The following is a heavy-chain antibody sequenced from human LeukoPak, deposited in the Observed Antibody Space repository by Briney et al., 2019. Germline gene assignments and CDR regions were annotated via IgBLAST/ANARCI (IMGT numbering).Heavy chain of an antibody. J-gene: IGHJ4*02. V-gene: IGHV3-33*01. Sequence: GRSLRLSCAASGFTFSSYGMHWVRQAPGKGLEWVAVIWYDGSNKYYADSVKGRFTISRDNSKNTLYLQMNSLRAGDTAVYYCARAGPGQWLIAFWGQGTLVTVSS. CDR2: IWYDGSNK. CDR1: GFTFSSYG. CDR3: ARAGPGQWLIAF. D-gene: IGHD6-19*01.